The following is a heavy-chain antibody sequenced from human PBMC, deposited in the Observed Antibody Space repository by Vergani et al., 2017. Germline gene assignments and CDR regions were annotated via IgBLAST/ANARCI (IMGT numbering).Heavy chain of an antibody. J-gene: IGHJ4*02. V-gene: IGHV3-23*01. CDR2: IKKTGDST. CDR3: WRGSDNYN. CDR1: GFTFSSHA. Sequence: EVQLLQSEGAVVQPGGSLRLSCVASGFTFSSHAMSWVRQGHGQGLEWVSSIKKTGDSTHYADSVKGRFTISRDNSKNTLYLQMNSLRVEDTAVYYCWRGSDNYNWGQGTLVTVSS. D-gene: IGHD5-24*01.